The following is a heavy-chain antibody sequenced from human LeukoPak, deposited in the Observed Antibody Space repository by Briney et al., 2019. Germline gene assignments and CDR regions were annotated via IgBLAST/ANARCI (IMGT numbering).Heavy chain of an antibody. CDR1: GFTFSSYW. CDR3: ARGAPVIVVVVAATPDY. V-gene: IGHV3-74*01. Sequence: GGSLRLSCAASGFTFSSYWMHWVRQAPGKGLVWISRINSDGSSTSYADSVKGRFTISRDNAKNTLYLQMNSLRAEDTAVYYCARGAPVIVVVVAATPDYWGQGTLVTVSS. D-gene: IGHD2-15*01. J-gene: IGHJ4*02. CDR2: INSDGSST.